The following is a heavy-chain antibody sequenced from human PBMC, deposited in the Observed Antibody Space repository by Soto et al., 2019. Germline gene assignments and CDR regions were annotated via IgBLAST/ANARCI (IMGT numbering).Heavy chain of an antibody. CDR2: ISAYNGNT. Sequence: ASVKVSCKASGYTFTSYGISWVRQAPGQGLEWMGWISAYNGNTNYAQKLQGRVTMTTNTSTSTAYMELRSLRSEDTAVYYCARGRWALTGYYTLFDDWGQGTLVTVAS. D-gene: IGHD3-9*01. CDR3: ARGRWALTGYYTLFDD. V-gene: IGHV1-18*01. CDR1: GYTFTSYG. J-gene: IGHJ4*02.